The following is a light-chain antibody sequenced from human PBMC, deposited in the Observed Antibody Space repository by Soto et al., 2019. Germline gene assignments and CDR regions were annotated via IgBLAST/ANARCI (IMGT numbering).Light chain of an antibody. CDR3: QQANSFPHT. Sequence: DIQMTQSPSTLSASVGDRVTITCRASQSISSWLAWYQQKPGKAPKLLIYKASSLESGVPSRFSGSGSGTEFTLTISSLQPDDFATYYCQQANSFPHTFGGGTKVDIK. CDR1: QSISSW. V-gene: IGKV1-5*03. CDR2: KAS. J-gene: IGKJ4*01.